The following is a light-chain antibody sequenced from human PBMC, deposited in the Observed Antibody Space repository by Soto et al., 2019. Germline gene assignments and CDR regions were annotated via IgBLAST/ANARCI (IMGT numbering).Light chain of an antibody. Sequence: EKVMTQPPATLSVSPGERATLSCRASQSVSSNLAWYQQKPGQAPRLLIYGASTRATGIPARFSGSGSGTEFTLTISSLQSEDFAVYYCQQYNNWPITFGQGTRLEIK. J-gene: IGKJ5*01. V-gene: IGKV3-15*01. CDR2: GAS. CDR1: QSVSSN. CDR3: QQYNNWPIT.